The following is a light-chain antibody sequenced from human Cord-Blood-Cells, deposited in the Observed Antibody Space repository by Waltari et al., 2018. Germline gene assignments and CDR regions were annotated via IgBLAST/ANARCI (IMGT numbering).Light chain of an antibody. Sequence: EIVLTQSPATLSFSPGESATLSCRASQSVSSSYLAWYQQKPGQAPSLLIYGVSTRATGIPDRFSRSGSGTDFTLIISRLEPEDFAVYYCQQYGSSPRTFGGGTKVEIK. J-gene: IGKJ4*01. CDR2: GVS. CDR3: QQYGSSPRT. V-gene: IGKV3-20*01. CDR1: QSVSSSY.